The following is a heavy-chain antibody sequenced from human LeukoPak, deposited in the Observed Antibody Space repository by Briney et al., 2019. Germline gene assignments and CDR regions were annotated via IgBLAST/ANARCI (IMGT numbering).Heavy chain of an antibody. Sequence: ASVKVSCKASGYTFTSYYMHWVRQAPGQGLEWMGIINPSGGSTSYAQKFQGRVTMTRDTSTSTVYMELSSLRSEDTAVYYCASPAIAAADTFGSYYYGMDVWGQGTTVTVSS. J-gene: IGHJ6*02. D-gene: IGHD6-13*01. CDR3: ASPAIAAADTFGSYYYGMDV. CDR1: GYTFTSYY. V-gene: IGHV1-46*01. CDR2: INPSGGST.